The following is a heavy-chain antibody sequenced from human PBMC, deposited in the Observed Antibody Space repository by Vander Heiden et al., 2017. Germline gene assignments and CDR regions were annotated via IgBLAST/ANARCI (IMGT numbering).Heavy chain of an antibody. CDR1: GFTFGSYS. J-gene: IGHJ6*02. Sequence: EVQLVESGGGLVKPGGSLRLSCAASGFTFGSYSMTWVRQAPGKGLEWVSSISSSSSYIYYADLVKGRFTISRDNAKNSLYLQMNSLRAEDTAVYYCARDWLSRVVISYYYYYGMDVWGQGTTVTVSS. D-gene: IGHD3-3*01. CDR2: ISSSSSYI. V-gene: IGHV3-21*01. CDR3: ARDWLSRVVISYYYYYGMDV.